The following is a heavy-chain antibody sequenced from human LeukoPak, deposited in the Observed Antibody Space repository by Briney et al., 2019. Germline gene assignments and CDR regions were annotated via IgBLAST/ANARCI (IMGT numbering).Heavy chain of an antibody. V-gene: IGHV4-4*07. D-gene: IGHD2-8*02. CDR1: GGSISSYY. CDR3: ARGYWFYFDY. Sequence: SETLSLTCTVSGGSISSYYWSWIRQPAGKGLEWIGRIYVTESTTYNPSLKSRVTISIDTSKNQFSLRLSSVTAADTAVYYCARGYWFYFDYWGQGTLVTVSS. J-gene: IGHJ4*02. CDR2: IYVTEST.